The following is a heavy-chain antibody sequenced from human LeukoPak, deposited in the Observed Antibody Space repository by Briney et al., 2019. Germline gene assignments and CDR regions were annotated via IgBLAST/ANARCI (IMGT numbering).Heavy chain of an antibody. J-gene: IGHJ1*01. Sequence: GASVKVSCKASGGTFSSYAISWVRQAPGQGLEWMGGIIPIFGTANYAQKFQGRVTITADESTSTAYMELSSLRSEDTAVYYCARGEVSGYYPSAEYFQHWGQGTLVTVSS. CDR2: IIPIFGTA. CDR3: ARGEVSGYYPSAEYFQH. D-gene: IGHD3-22*01. V-gene: IGHV1-69*13. CDR1: GGTFSSYA.